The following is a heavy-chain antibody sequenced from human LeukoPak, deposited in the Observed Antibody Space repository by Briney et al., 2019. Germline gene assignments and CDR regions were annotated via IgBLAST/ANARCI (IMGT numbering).Heavy chain of an antibody. V-gene: IGHV4-59*12. CDR3: ARATTGFTYYYGSGKKRGHAFDI. D-gene: IGHD3-10*01. Sequence: SETLSLTGTVSGGSISSYYWSWIRQPPGKGLEWIGYIYYSGSTNYNPSLKSRVTISVDTSKNQFSLKLSSVTAADTAVYYCARATTGFTYYYGSGKKRGHAFDIWGQGTMVTVSS. CDR1: GGSISSYY. CDR2: IYYSGST. J-gene: IGHJ3*02.